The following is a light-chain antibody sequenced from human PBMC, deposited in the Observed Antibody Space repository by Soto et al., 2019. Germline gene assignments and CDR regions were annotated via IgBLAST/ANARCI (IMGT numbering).Light chain of an antibody. CDR3: QSYDSSLGGSV. CDR1: GSKSGALFD. CDR2: GNI. J-gene: IGLJ1*01. Sequence: QSVLTQPPSVSGATGKTVPSSCPGAGSKSGALFDVHWYQQLPGAAPKLLIYGNINRPSGVPDRFSGSKSGTSASLAITGLRAEDEADYYCQSYDSSLGGSVFGTGTKLTVL. V-gene: IGLV1-40*01.